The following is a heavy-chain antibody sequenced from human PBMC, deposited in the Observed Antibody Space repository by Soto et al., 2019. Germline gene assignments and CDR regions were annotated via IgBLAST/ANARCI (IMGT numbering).Heavy chain of an antibody. CDR1: GFTFSSYA. D-gene: IGHD1-26*01. CDR3: AKDRSPYSGSRDWFDP. J-gene: IGHJ5*02. CDR2: ISGSGGST. V-gene: IGHV3-23*01. Sequence: LRLSCAASGFTFSSYAMSWVRQAPGKGLEWVSAISGSGGSTYYADSVKGRFTISRDNSKNTLYLQMNSLRAEDTAVYYCAKDRSPYSGSRDWFDPWGQGTLVTVSS.